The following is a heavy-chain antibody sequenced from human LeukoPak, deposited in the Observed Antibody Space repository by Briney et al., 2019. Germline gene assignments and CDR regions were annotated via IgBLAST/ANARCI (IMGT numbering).Heavy chain of an antibody. Sequence: SQTLSLTCTVSGGSISSGDYYWSWIRQSPGKGLEWIAYIYYSGSGSTDYNPSLKSRVTISVDTSKNQLSLKVSSVTAADTAIYYCARDLGRELDYWGQGTLVTVSS. CDR3: ARDLGRELDY. D-gene: IGHD1-26*01. V-gene: IGHV4-61*08. J-gene: IGHJ4*02. CDR2: IYYSGSGST. CDR1: GGSISSGDYY.